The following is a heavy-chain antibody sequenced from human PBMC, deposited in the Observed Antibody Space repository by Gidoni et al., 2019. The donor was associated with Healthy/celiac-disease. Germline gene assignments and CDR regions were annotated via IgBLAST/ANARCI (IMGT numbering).Heavy chain of an antibody. CDR2: ISYDGSNK. Sequence: QVQLVESGGGVVQPGRSLRLSCAASGFTFSSYAMHWVRQAPGKGLGWVAVISYDGSNKYYADSVKGRFTISRDNSKNTLYLQMNSLRAEDTAVYYCARSSGYSGVLDYWGQGTLVTVSS. D-gene: IGHD3-22*01. V-gene: IGHV3-30-3*01. CDR1: GFTFSSYA. J-gene: IGHJ4*02. CDR3: ARSSGYSGVLDY.